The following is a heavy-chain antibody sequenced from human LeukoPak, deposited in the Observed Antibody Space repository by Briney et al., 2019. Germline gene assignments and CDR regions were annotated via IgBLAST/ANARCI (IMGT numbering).Heavy chain of an antibody. D-gene: IGHD1-26*01. Sequence: GASVKVSFKASGYTFTVYYMQWVRQAPGQGLEWMGWINPNSGGTNYARKFQGRVTMTRDTSISTAYMELSNLRSDDTAMYYCARDASGSPGGWFDPWGQGTPVTVSS. J-gene: IGHJ5*02. CDR2: INPNSGGT. V-gene: IGHV1-2*02. CDR3: ARDASGSPGGWFDP. CDR1: GYTFTVYY.